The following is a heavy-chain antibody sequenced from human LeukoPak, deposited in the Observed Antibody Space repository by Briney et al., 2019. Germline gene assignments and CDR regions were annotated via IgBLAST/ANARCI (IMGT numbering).Heavy chain of an antibody. J-gene: IGHJ4*02. CDR3: TKAPLRSCSGAFCYPFDY. D-gene: IGHD2-8*02. CDR2: TVGGRPDT. Sequence: GGSLRLSCEASGFTFNNYAMSWVRQTPGKGLEWVAATVGGRPDTYHADSVKGRFTVSRDDSRSTLFLQMNSLRVEDTAVYYCTKAPLRSCSGAFCYPFDYWGQGTLVTVSS. V-gene: IGHV3-23*01. CDR1: GFTFNNYA.